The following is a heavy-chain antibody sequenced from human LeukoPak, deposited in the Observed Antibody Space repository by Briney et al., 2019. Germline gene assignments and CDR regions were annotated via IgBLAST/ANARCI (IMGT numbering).Heavy chain of an antibody. CDR1: GFTVSSNY. CDR2: IYSGGST. CDR3: ARHGIVVVIAIPDWYFDL. V-gene: IGHV3-53*01. D-gene: IGHD2-21*01. J-gene: IGHJ2*01. Sequence: GGSLRLSCAASGFTVSSNYMSWVRQAPGKGLEWVSVIYSGGSTYYADSVKGRFTISRDNSKNTLYLQMNSLRAEDTAVYYCARHGIVVVIAIPDWYFDLWGRGTLVTVSS.